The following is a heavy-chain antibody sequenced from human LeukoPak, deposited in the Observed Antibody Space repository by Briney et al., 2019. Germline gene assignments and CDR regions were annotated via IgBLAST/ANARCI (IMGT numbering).Heavy chain of an antibody. Sequence: PGGSLRLSCAASGFTVSSNYMSWVRQAPGKGLEWVSVIYSGGSTYYADSVKGRLTISSHNSKNTLYLQMNSLRAEDTAVYYCARDIPYDSSVWGQGTLVTVSS. CDR3: ARDIPYDSSV. D-gene: IGHD3-22*01. CDR2: IYSGGST. J-gene: IGHJ4*02. CDR1: GFTVSSNY. V-gene: IGHV3-53*04.